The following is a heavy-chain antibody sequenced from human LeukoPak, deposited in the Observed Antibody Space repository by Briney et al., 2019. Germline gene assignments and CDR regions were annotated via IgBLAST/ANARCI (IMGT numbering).Heavy chain of an antibody. CDR1: GGSISSYY. CDR2: IYYSGST. V-gene: IGHV4-59*08. D-gene: IGHD1-1*01. J-gene: IGHJ5*02. Sequence: SETLSLTCTVSGGSISSYYWSWIRQPPGKGLERIGYIYYSGSTNYNPSLKSRVTISVDTSKNQFSLRLSSVTAADTAVYYCARHLEPTPPAGWFDPWGQGTLVTVSS. CDR3: ARHLEPTPPAGWFDP.